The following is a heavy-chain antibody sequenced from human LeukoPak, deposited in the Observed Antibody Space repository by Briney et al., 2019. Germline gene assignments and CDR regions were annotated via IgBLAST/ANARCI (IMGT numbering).Heavy chain of an antibody. V-gene: IGHV1-2*02. D-gene: IGHD3-10*01. J-gene: IGHJ4*02. CDR2: INPNSGGT. Sequence: GASVKVSCKASGYTFTGYYMHWVRQAPGQGLEWMGWINPNSGGTNYAQKFQGRVTMTRDTSISTAYMELSRLRPDDTAVYYCARVGLLWFGDFAHYFDYWGQGTLVTVSS. CDR1: GYTFTGYY. CDR3: ARVGLLWFGDFAHYFDY.